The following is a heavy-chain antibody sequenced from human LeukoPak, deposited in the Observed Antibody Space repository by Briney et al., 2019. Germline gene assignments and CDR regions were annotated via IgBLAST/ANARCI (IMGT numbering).Heavy chain of an antibody. J-gene: IGHJ6*02. Sequence: GGSLRLSCAASGFTFSSYGLPWVRQAPGKGLEWVAVISHDGQFKYYADSVRGRFTVSRDSSNNTLYLQMTSLRPEDTAVYYCAKGPIPIHYYYGMDVWGQGTTVAVSS. CDR1: GFTFSSYG. CDR3: AKGPIPIHYYYGMDV. V-gene: IGHV3-30*18. CDR2: ISHDGQFK.